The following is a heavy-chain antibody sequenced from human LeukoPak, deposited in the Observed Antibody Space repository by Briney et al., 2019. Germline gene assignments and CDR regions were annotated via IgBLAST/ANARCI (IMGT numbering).Heavy chain of an antibody. D-gene: IGHD6-13*01. CDR3: ARDLQSSSSWYRGSFDY. CDR1: GYTFTSYG. CDR2: ISAYNGNT. V-gene: IGHV1-18*01. J-gene: IGHJ4*02. Sequence: ASVKVSCKASGYTFTSYGISWVRQASGQGLEWMGWISAYNGNTNYAQKLQGRLTMTTDTYTRTAYMELRSERSDDTAVDYCARDLQSSSSWYRGSFDYWGQGTLVTVSS.